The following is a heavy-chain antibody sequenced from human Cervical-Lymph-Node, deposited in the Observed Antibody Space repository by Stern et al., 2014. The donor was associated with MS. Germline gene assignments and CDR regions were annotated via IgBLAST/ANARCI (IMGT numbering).Heavy chain of an antibody. V-gene: IGHV3-33*01. Sequence: VQRGSGGGVVQPGRSLRLSCAASGFTFSSSGMHWVRQAPGKGLEWLAIIYYDGSNRYYADSVKGRFTISRDNSKNTLYLQMNSLRAEDTAVYYCAREGGNTAEYFQHWGQGTLVTVSS. D-gene: IGHD4-23*01. CDR2: IYYDGSNR. J-gene: IGHJ1*01. CDR1: GFTFSSSG. CDR3: AREGGNTAEYFQH.